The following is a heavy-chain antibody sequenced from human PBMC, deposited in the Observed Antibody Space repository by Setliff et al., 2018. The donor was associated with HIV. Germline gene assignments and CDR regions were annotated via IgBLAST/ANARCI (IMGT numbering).Heavy chain of an antibody. V-gene: IGHV1-69*10. CDR1: GGTFISYA. CDR3: VRGWMATLNGPIGY. D-gene: IGHD5-12*01. CDR2: FTPILGIP. J-gene: IGHJ4*02. Sequence: SVKVSCKASGGTFISYAFTWVRQAPGQGLEWMGGFTPILGIPTYAQKFQGRVTITADTSTSTAYMELSSLRSEDTAVYYCVRGWMATLNGPIGYWGQGTLVTVSS.